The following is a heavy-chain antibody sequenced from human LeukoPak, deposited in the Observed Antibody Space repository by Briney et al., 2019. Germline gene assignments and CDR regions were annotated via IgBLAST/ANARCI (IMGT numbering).Heavy chain of an antibody. Sequence: ESLKISCKGSGYSFSSYWIGWVRQMPGKGLEWMGIIYPGDSDTRYSPSFQGQVTISADKSISTAYLQWSSLKASDTAMYYCARRGPGAYYYYGMDVWGQGTTVTVSS. CDR3: ARRGPGAYYYYGMDV. CDR1: GYSFSSYW. D-gene: IGHD3-10*01. J-gene: IGHJ6*02. CDR2: IYPGDSDT. V-gene: IGHV5-51*01.